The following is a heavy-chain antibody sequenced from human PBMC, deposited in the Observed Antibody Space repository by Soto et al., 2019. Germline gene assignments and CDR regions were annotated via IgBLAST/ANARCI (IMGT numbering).Heavy chain of an antibody. CDR1: GGXISSYY. Sequence: SETLSLTCTVSGGXISSYYWSWIRQPPGKGLEWIGYIYYSGSTNYNPSLKSRVTISVDTSKNQFSLKLSSVTAADTAVYYCARDGGGEDWFDPWGQGTLVTVSS. CDR2: IYYSGST. D-gene: IGHD3-16*01. CDR3: ARDGGGEDWFDP. J-gene: IGHJ5*02. V-gene: IGHV4-59*01.